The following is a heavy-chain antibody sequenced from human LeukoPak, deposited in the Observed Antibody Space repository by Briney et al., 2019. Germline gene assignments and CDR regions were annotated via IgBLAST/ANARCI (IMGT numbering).Heavy chain of an antibody. Sequence: GASVKVSCKASGYTFITNDISWVRQAPGQGLEWMGWISAYNGNTNYAQKLHGRVTMTTDTSTNTAYMELRSLRSDDTAVYYCARSAVADTLSAYYFEYWGQGTLVTVSS. V-gene: IGHV1-18*04. CDR2: ISAYNGNT. D-gene: IGHD6-19*01. CDR1: GYTFITND. CDR3: ARSAVADTLSAYYFEY. J-gene: IGHJ4*02.